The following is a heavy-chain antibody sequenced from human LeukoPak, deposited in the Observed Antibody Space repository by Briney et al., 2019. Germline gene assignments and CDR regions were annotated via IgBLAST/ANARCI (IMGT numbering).Heavy chain of an antibody. D-gene: IGHD2-2*01. CDR1: GFSVRTKY. CDR3: ARVGGVPAAHFDS. CDR2: IYASGTT. Sequence: GGSLRLSCAASGFSVRTKYMAWVRQAPGKGLEWVSLIYASGTTYYSDSVKGRFTISRDNSKNSVYLQMDSLRAEDTAVYYCARVGGVPAAHFDSWGQGTLVTVSS. V-gene: IGHV3-53*01. J-gene: IGHJ4*02.